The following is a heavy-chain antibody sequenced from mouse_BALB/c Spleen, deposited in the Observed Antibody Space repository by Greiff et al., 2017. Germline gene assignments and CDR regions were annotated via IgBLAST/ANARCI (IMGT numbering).Heavy chain of an antibody. CDR1: GYTFTSYW. CDR3: ARSPDYDAMDY. V-gene: IGHV1-7*01. J-gene: IGHJ4*01. Sequence: VQLQQSGAELAKPGASVKMSCKASGYTFTSYWMHWVKQRPGQGLEWIGYINPSTGYIEYNQKFKDKATLTADKSSSTAYMQLSSLTSEDSAVYYCARSPDYDAMDYWGQGTSVTVSS. CDR2: INPSTGYI.